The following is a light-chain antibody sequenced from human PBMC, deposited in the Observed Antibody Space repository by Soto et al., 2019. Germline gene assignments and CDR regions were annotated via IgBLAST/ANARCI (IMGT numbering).Light chain of an antibody. J-gene: IGKJ1*01. CDR3: QQYEYWPPRT. Sequence: EVVMTQSPATLSVSLGEEATLSCRASQSVRSSVAWYQQKPGQAPRLLISDASTRATGVSARFRGSGSGTEFSLTISGLPSEDFAVYYCQQYEYWPPRTFGPGTKVEIK. V-gene: IGKV3-15*01. CDR1: QSVRSS. CDR2: DAS.